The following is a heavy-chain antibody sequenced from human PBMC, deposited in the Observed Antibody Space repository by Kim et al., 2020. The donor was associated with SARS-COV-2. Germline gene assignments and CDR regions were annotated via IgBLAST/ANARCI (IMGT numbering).Heavy chain of an antibody. D-gene: IGHD2-15*01. CDR3: ARDRTGGWPGCFDY. J-gene: IGHJ4*02. V-gene: IGHV3-48*02. Sequence: ADSVKGRFTISRDNAKNSLYLQMDSLRDEDTALYYCARDRTGGWPGCFDYWGQGALVTVSS.